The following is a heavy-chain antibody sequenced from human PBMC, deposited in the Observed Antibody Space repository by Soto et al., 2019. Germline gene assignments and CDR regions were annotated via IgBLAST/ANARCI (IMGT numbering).Heavy chain of an antibody. CDR2: INPSGGST. CDR3: AIDLTAFIGSPGDNYFDY. CDR1: GYTFTSYY. D-gene: IGHD1-26*01. V-gene: IGHV1-46*01. Sequence: ASVKVSCKASGYTFTSYYMHWVRQAPGQGLEWMGIINPSGGSTSYAQKYQGRVTMTRDTSTSTVYMELSSLRSEDTAVYYFAIDLTAFIGSPGDNYFDYWGQGTLVTVSS. J-gene: IGHJ4*02.